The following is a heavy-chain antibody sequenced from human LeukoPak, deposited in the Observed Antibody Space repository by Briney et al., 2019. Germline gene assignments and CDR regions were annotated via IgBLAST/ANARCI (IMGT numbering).Heavy chain of an antibody. V-gene: IGHV1-8*01. CDR1: GYTFSSYD. J-gene: IGHJ4*02. CDR3: ARERTSSGNSSPYDY. D-gene: IGHD2-2*01. Sequence: ASVKVSCKASGYTFSSYDINWVRQATGQGLEWMGWMDPNSGNTGYAPKFQGRVTMTRDTSISTAYMELSSLRSEDTAVYYCARERTSSGNSSPYDYWAQGTLVTVSS. CDR2: MDPNSGNT.